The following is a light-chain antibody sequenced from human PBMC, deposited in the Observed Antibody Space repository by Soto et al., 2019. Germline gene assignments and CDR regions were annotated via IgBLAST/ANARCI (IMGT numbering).Light chain of an antibody. CDR1: QAISNY. CDR3: QQYYTSPPT. CDR2: AAS. J-gene: IGKJ3*01. Sequence: DIQMTQSPSSLSASVGDRVTITCRASQAISNYLAWFQQRPGEAPKTLIYAASTLPPGAPAQFTGSGSGTDFTLTISSLQPEDFATYYCQQYYTSPPTFGHGTKVDVK. V-gene: IGKV1-16*02.